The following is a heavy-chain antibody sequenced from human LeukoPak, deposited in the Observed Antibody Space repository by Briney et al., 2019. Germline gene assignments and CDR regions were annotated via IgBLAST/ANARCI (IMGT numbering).Heavy chain of an antibody. V-gene: IGHV1-46*01. CDR2: INPSGGST. CDR1: EYTFTSYY. D-gene: IGHD2-2*01. CDR3: ARGRASSSVLNWFDP. Sequence: ASVKVSFKASEYTFTSYYMHWVRQAPGQGLEWMGIINPSGGSTSYAQKFQGRVTMTRDTSTNTVYMELSSLRSEDTAVYYCARGRASSSVLNWFDPWGQGTLVTVSS. J-gene: IGHJ5*02.